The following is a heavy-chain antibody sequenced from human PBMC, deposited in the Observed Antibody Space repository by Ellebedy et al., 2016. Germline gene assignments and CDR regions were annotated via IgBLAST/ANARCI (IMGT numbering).Heavy chain of an antibody. Sequence: SETLSLXXTVSGGSISSSSYYWGWIRQPPGKGLEWIGSIYYSGSTYYNPSLKSRVTISVDTSKNQFSLKLSSVTAADTAVYYCARRGYYDNSAYYDYWGQGILVTVSS. CDR1: GGSISSSSYY. V-gene: IGHV4-39*07. CDR3: ARRGYYDNSAYYDY. D-gene: IGHD3-22*01. CDR2: IYYSGST. J-gene: IGHJ4*02.